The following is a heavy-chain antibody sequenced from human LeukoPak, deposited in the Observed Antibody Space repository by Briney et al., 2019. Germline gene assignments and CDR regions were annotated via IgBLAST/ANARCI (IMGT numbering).Heavy chain of an antibody. Sequence: SETLSLTCTVSGGSISSYYWSWIRQPPGKGLEWIGYIYYSGSTNYNPSLKSRVTISVDTSKNQFSLKLSSVTAADTAVYYCARGGGIVVVPAAMATGAFDIWGQGTMVTVSS. J-gene: IGHJ3*02. D-gene: IGHD2-2*01. CDR2: IYYSGST. CDR1: GGSISSYY. CDR3: ARGGGIVVVPAAMATGAFDI. V-gene: IGHV4-59*01.